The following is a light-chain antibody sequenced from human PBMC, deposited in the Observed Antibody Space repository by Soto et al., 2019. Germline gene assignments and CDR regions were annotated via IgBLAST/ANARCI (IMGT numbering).Light chain of an antibody. J-gene: IGLJ3*02. CDR1: RNDIGAYNY. Sequence: QSVLTQPASVSGSPGQSITISCTGTRNDIGAYNYVSWYQQSPDKAPKLLIYDVNNRPSGVSTRFSGSKSGNTASLTISGLQAEDEADYYCSSYTKTSTLVVFGGGTKLTVL. CDR3: SSYTKTSTLVV. CDR2: DVN. V-gene: IGLV2-14*01.